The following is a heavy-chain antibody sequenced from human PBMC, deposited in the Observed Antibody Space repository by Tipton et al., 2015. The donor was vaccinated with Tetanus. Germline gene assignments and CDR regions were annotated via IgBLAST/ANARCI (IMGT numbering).Heavy chain of an antibody. V-gene: IGHV4-59*08. D-gene: IGHD5-12*01. Sequence: TLSLTCTVSGGSISTYHWNWIRQFPGKGLEWIGYIDYFGTTKYNPSLKSRVAMSVDTSKNQLSLKLSSVTAADTAVYYCARYSIVATSNNWFVPWGQGTLVTVSS. CDR2: IDYFGTT. CDR1: GGSISTYH. CDR3: ARYSIVATSNNWFVP. J-gene: IGHJ5*02.